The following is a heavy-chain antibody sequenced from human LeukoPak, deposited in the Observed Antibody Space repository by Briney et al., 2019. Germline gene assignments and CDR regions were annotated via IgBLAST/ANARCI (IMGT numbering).Heavy chain of an antibody. CDR2: IYHSGST. CDR1: GYSISSGYY. Sequence: PSETLSLTCTVSGYSISSGYYWGWIRQPPGKGLEWIGSIYHSGSTYYNPSLKSRVTISVDTSKNQFSLKLSSVTAADTAVYYCVRASSSWPRWDYYYMDVWGKGTTVTVSS. CDR3: VRASSSWPRWDYYYMDV. D-gene: IGHD6-13*01. J-gene: IGHJ6*03. V-gene: IGHV4-38-2*02.